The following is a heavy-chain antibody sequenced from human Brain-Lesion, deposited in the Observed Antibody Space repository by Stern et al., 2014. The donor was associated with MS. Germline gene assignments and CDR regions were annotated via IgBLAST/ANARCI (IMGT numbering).Heavy chain of an antibody. V-gene: IGHV1-24*01. J-gene: IGHJ4*02. D-gene: IGHD1-26*01. Sequence: QMQLVQSGAEVKKPGASVKVSCKVSGYPLTELSMHWVRQAPSKGLEWMGGFDPEDGETSDAQKFQGRVTMTEDTSTDTAYMELSSLRSEDTAVYYCATLSPGAGGNYYRHFDYWGQGTLVTGS. CDR2: FDPEDGET. CDR3: ATLSPGAGGNYYRHFDY. CDR1: GYPLTELS.